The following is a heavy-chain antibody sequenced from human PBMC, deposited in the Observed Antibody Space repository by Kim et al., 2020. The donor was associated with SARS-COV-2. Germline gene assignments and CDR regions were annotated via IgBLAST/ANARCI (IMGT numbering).Heavy chain of an antibody. Sequence: GGSLRLSCAASGFTFSSYSMNWVRQAPGKGLEWVSSISSSSSYIYYADSVKGRFTISRDNAKNSLYLQMNSLRTEDTAVYYCARDLTPTIMILGVLTTDAFDIWGQGTMVTVSS. CDR2: ISSSSSYI. J-gene: IGHJ3*02. CDR3: ARDLTPTIMILGVLTTDAFDI. V-gene: IGHV3-21*01. CDR1: GFTFSSYS. D-gene: IGHD3-22*01.